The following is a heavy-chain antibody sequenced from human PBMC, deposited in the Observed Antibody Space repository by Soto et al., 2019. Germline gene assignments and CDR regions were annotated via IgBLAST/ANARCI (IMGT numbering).Heavy chain of an antibody. Sequence: GASVKVSCKASGYTFTRYGISWVRQAPGQGLEWMGWISAYNGNTNYAQKLQGRVTMTTDTSTSTAYMELTSLRSEDTAVYYCARDKDRLQLGGNYYYAMDVWGQGTTVTVSS. CDR2: ISAYNGNT. D-gene: IGHD5-12*01. CDR1: GYTFTRYG. V-gene: IGHV1-18*01. J-gene: IGHJ6*02. CDR3: ARDKDRLQLGGNYYYAMDV.